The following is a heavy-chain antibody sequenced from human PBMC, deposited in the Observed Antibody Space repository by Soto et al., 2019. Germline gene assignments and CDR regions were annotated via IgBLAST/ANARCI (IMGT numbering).Heavy chain of an antibody. CDR3: ARDEIGGYSYTIDY. CDR1: GYTFTNFG. CDR2: TNPNSGGT. V-gene: IGHV1-2*04. Sequence: ASVKVSCKTSGYTFTNFGISWVRQAPGQGLEWMGWTNPNSGGTNYAQKFQGWVTMTRDTSISTAYMELSRLRSDDTAVYYCARDEIGGYSYTIDYWGQGTLVTVSS. D-gene: IGHD5-18*01. J-gene: IGHJ4*02.